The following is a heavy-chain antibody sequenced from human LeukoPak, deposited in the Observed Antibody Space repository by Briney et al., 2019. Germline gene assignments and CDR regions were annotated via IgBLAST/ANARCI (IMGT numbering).Heavy chain of an antibody. CDR2: ISPTGSTT. CDR3: ARGPNSNWSGLDF. CDR1: GFSFSGHW. J-gene: IGHJ4*02. V-gene: IGHV3-74*01. Sequence: GGSLRLSCTASGFSFSGHWMNWARQLPGKGLVWVSRISPTGSTTSYADSVKGRFTVSRDNAKNTLYLQVNNLRAEDTAVYYCARGPNSNWSGLDFWGQGTLLTVSS. D-gene: IGHD6-6*01.